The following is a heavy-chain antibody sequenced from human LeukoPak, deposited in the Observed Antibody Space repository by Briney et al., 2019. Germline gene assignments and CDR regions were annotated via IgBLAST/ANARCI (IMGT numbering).Heavy chain of an antibody. D-gene: IGHD3-10*01. CDR3: AKRGIVIRGLLIIGFHKEAYYFDS. CDR1: GITLSNYA. Sequence: GGSLRLSCVVSGITLSNYAMSWVRQAPGKGLEWVSGISGSAGGTNYADSVKGRFTICRDNAMNTMYLQMNSLRAEDTAVYFCAKRGIVIRGLLIIGFHKEAYYFDSWGQGILVSVSS. J-gene: IGHJ4*02. V-gene: IGHV3-23*01. CDR2: ISGSAGGT.